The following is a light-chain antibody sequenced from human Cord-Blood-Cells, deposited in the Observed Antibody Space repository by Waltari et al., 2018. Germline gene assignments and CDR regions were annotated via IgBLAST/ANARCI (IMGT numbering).Light chain of an antibody. J-gene: IGLJ3*02. CDR1: SSDVGGYNY. CDR2: DVS. Sequence: QSALTQPASVSGSPGQSITISCTGISSDVGGYNYVSWYQQHPGKALKLMIYDVSKRPSGVSNRFSGSNSGNTASLTISGLQAEDDADYYCSTYTSSSTWVFGGGTKLTVL. CDR3: STYTSSSTWV. V-gene: IGLV2-14*03.